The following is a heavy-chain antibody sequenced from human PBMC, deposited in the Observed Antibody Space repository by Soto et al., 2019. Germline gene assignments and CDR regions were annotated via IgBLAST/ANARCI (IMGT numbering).Heavy chain of an antibody. CDR2: ISGSGGST. D-gene: IGHD3-3*01. CDR1: GFTFSSYA. J-gene: IGHJ6*03. V-gene: IGHV3-23*01. CDR3: AKAGDYDFWSGYSVLNYYYYMDV. Sequence: EVQLLESGGGLVQPGGSLRLSCAASGFTFSSYAMSWVRQAPGKGLEWVSAISGSGGSTYYADSVKGRFTISRDNSKHTLYLQMNSLRAEDTAVYYCAKAGDYDFWSGYSVLNYYYYMDVWGKGTTVTVSS.